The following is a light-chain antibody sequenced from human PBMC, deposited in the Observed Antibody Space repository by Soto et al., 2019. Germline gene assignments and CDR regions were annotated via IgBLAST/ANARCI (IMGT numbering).Light chain of an antibody. J-gene: IGLJ2*01. CDR3: EAWDDTLKGHVV. V-gene: IGLV1-44*01. CDR2: SNN. CDR1: SSNIESNT. Sequence: QSVLTQPPSASGTPGQRVTISCSGSSSNIESNTVNWYQQLPGTAPKLLIYSNNQRPSGVPDRFSGSKSGTSASLAIRGLQRRDGAGYCGEAWDDTLKGHVVFGGGTKLPAL.